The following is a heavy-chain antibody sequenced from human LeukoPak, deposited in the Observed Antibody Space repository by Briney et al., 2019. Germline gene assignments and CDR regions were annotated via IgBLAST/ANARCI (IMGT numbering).Heavy chain of an antibody. V-gene: IGHV1-18*01. CDR3: ARLGGSSWYYFDY. J-gene: IGHJ4*02. D-gene: IGHD6-13*01. CDR2: ISAYNGNT. CDR1: GDTFTSYG. Sequence: ASVKVSCKASGDTFTSYGISWVRQAPGQGLEWMGWISAYNGNTNYAQKLQGRVTMTTDTSTSTVYMELRSLRSDDTAVYYCARLGGSSWYYFDYWGQGTLVTVSS.